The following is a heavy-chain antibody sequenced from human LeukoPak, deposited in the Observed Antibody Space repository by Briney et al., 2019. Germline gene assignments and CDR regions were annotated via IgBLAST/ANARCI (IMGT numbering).Heavy chain of an antibody. CDR1: GFTFSSYG. CDR3: ASDWGSSGFLN. J-gene: IGHJ4*02. Sequence: GRSLRLSCAASGFTFSSYGMHWVRQAPGKGLEWVSIIYSGGSTFYADSVKGRFTISRDNSKNTLYLQMNSLRAEDTAVYYCASDWGSSGFLNWGQGTLVTVSS. D-gene: IGHD3-22*01. CDR2: IYSGGST. V-gene: IGHV3-53*01.